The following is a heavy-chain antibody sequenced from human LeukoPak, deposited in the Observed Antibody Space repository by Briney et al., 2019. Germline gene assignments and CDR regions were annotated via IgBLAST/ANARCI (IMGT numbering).Heavy chain of an antibody. V-gene: IGHV3-23*01. CDR2: ISTSGP. CDR3: AKDHESGGYPCLDH. D-gene: IGHD3-22*01. CDR1: GFTFSRLA. Sequence: GGSLRLSCAASGFTFSRLAMTWVRQAPGKGLEWVSTISTSGPYYADAVRGRFTISRDNSRNTLSLQMDSLRAEDTAVYYCAKDHESGGYPCLDHWGLGTLVTVSS. J-gene: IGHJ4*02.